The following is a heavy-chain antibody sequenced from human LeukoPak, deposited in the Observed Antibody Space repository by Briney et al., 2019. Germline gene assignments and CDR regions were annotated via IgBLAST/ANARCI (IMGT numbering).Heavy chain of an antibody. J-gene: IGHJ6*02. CDR3: ARDPAYSSSPIYYYYYYGMDV. V-gene: IGHV1-2*02. D-gene: IGHD6-6*01. CDR2: INPNSGGT. CDR1: GYTFTRNG. Sequence: ASVKVSCKASGYTFTRNGISWVRQAPGQGLEWMGWINPNSGGTNYAQKFQGRVTMTRDTSISTAYMELSRLRSDDTAVYYCARDPAYSSSPIYYYYYYGMDVWGQGTTVTVSS.